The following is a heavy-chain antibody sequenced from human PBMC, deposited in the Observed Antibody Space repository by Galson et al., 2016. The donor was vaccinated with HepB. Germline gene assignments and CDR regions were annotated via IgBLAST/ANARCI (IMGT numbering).Heavy chain of an antibody. CDR2: FDPEDGET. CDR1: GYTLTELS. D-gene: IGHD4-23*01. V-gene: IGHV1-24*01. CDR3: ATDVPLRWRARGRFDS. J-gene: IGHJ5*01. Sequence: SVTVSCKVSGYTLTELSMHWVRQGPGKGLEWMGGFDPEDGETIYAQKFQGRVSMTEDTSTAYMELSSLRSEDTAGYYCATDVPLRWRARGRFDSWGQGTLVTVSS.